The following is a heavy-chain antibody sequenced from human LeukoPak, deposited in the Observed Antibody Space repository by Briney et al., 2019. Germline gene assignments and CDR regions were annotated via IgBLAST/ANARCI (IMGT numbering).Heavy chain of an antibody. Sequence: SETLSLTCAVYGGSFIGYYWSWIRQPPGKGLEWIGEINHFGSTNYNPSLKSRVTISIDTSKNQFSLKLSSVTAADTAVYYCARDDFGDYGMNYYYYMDVWGKGTTVTVSS. V-gene: IGHV4-34*01. J-gene: IGHJ6*03. CDR1: GGSFIGYY. CDR3: ARDDFGDYGMNYYYYMDV. CDR2: INHFGST. D-gene: IGHD4-17*01.